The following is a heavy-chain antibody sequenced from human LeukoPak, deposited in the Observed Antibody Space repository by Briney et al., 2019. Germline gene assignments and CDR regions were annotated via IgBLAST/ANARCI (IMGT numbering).Heavy chain of an antibody. CDR1: GGSISSYY. J-gene: IGHJ6*02. CDR2: IYYSGST. V-gene: IGHV4-59*01. D-gene: IGHD2-2*01. Sequence: KPSETLSLTCTVSGGSISSYYWSWTRQPPGKGLEWIGYIYYSGSTNYNPSLKSRVTISVDTSKNQFSLKLSSVTAADTAVYYCARVGKHCSSTSCYYYYYGMDVWGQGTTVTVSS. CDR3: ARVGKHCSSTSCYYYYYGMDV.